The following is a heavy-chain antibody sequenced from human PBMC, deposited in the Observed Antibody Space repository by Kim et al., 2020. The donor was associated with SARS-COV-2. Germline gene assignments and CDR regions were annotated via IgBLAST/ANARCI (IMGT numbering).Heavy chain of an antibody. Sequence: GRSLRLSCAASGFTFSSYAMHWVRQAPGKGLEWVAVISYDGSNKYYADSVKGRFTISRDNSKNTLYLQMNSLRAEDTAVYYCARGGRREGAFDIWGQGT. J-gene: IGHJ3*02. CDR3: ARGGRREGAFDI. CDR1: GFTFSSYA. D-gene: IGHD3-16*01. CDR2: ISYDGSNK. V-gene: IGHV3-30*04.